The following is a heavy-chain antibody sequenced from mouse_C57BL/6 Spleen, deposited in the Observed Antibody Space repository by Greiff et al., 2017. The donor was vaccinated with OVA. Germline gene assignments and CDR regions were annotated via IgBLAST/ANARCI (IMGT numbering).Heavy chain of an antibody. V-gene: IGHV1-15*01. Sequence: QVQLQQSGAELVRPGASVTLSCKASGYTFTDYEMHWVKQTPVHGLEWIGAIDPETGGTAYNQKFKGKAILTADKSSSTAYMELRSLTSEDSAVYYCTNYDYDVWFAYWGQGTLVTVSA. CDR3: TNYDYDVWFAY. J-gene: IGHJ3*01. CDR1: GYTFTDYE. D-gene: IGHD2-4*01. CDR2: IDPETGGT.